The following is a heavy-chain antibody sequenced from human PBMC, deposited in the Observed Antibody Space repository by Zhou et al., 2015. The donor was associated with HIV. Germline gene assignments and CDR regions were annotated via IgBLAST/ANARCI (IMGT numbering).Heavy chain of an antibody. J-gene: IGHJ4*02. D-gene: IGHD2-2*01. CDR3: ARGGYQLRKGAPDY. V-gene: IGHV3-30-3*01. CDR2: ISYDGSNK. CDR1: GFTVSDFY. Sequence: VQLVESGGGLVQPGGSLRLSCAASGFTVSDFYVDWVRQAPGKGLEWVAVISYDGSNKYYADSVKGRFTISRDNSKNTVYLQMNSLRAEDTAVYYCARGGYQLRKGAPDYWGQGTLVTVSS.